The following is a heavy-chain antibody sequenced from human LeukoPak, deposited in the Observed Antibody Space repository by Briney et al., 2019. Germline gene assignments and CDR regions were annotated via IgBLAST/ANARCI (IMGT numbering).Heavy chain of an antibody. CDR1: GFTFSSYE. D-gene: IGHD6-19*01. CDR2: ISSSGSTI. J-gene: IGHJ4*02. CDR3: ARAGGQWLALDY. V-gene: IGHV3-48*03. Sequence: GGSLRLSCAASGFTFSSYEMNWVRQAPGKGLEWVSYISSSGSTIYYADSVKGRFTISRDNSKNTLYLQMNSLRAEDTAVYYCARAGGQWLALDYWGQGTLVTVSS.